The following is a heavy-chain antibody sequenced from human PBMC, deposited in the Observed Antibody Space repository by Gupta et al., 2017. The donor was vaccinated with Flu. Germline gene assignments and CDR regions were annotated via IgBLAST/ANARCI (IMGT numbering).Heavy chain of an antibody. CDR2: IRNKANSYTT. J-gene: IGHJ4*02. D-gene: IGHD1-14*01. CDR1: GFTFSAHY. V-gene: IGHV3-72*01. CDR3: SRGETGPSPPGRNDC. Sequence: RLVESGGGLVQPGGSLRLSCVVSGFTFSAHYMDWIRQAPGKGLEWVGRIRNKANSYTTEYAASVKDRFTITRDDSKSSLYLQMNSLKNEDTAVYYSSRGETGPSPPGRNDCWGQGTLVTVSS.